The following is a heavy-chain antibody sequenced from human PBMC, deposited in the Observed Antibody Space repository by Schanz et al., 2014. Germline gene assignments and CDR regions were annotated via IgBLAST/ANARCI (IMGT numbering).Heavy chain of an antibody. Sequence: QVQLLQSGAEVKMPGASMKVSCKASGYTFTTYYMLWVRQAPGQGLEWMGIINPSGGSTRYGQKFQGRITVTTDTSTSTVYLELSSLRSDDTAVYYCGRGFSRSYIDFWGQGTLITVSS. D-gene: IGHD6-6*01. J-gene: IGHJ4*02. V-gene: IGHV1-46*03. CDR3: GRGFSRSYIDF. CDR2: INPSGGST. CDR1: GYTFTTYY.